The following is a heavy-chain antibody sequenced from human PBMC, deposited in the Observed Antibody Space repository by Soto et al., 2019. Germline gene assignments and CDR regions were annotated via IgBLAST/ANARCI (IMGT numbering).Heavy chain of an antibody. V-gene: IGHV3-64*01. Sequence: GGSLRLSCAASGFTFSSYAMHWVRQAPGKGLEYVSAISSNGGSTYYANSVKGRFTISRDNSKNTLYLQMGSLRAEDMAVYYCARALGYAFDIRAQRTTVTVSS. D-gene: IGHD7-27*01. CDR3: ARALGYAFDI. CDR1: GFTFSSYA. CDR2: ISSNGGST. J-gene: IGHJ3*02.